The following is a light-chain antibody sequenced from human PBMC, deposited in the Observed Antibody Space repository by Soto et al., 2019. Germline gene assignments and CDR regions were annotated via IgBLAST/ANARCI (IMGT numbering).Light chain of an antibody. Sequence: QSVLTQPPSASGSPGQSVTISCTGTSSDVGGYDYVSWCQQHPGKAPKLMIYEVNKRPSGVPDRFSGSKSGNTASLTVSGLQAEDEADYYCSSYAGSNNVVFGGGTKLTVL. V-gene: IGLV2-8*01. CDR2: EVN. CDR1: SSDVGGYDY. J-gene: IGLJ2*01. CDR3: SSYAGSNNVV.